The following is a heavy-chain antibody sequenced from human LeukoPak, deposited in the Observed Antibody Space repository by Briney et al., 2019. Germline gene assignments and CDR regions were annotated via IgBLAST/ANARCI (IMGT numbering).Heavy chain of an antibody. D-gene: IGHD2-8*01. CDR2: ISYSGRT. Sequence: PSETLTLPCTVSGGSFSRCNYYWGWIRQPPGKGLEWIGSISYSGRTYYNPSLKSRVTISVDTSKNQFFLNQRSVTAADTAVYYCARPRSRVSWFDPWGQGTLVTVSS. CDR1: GGSFSRCNYY. CDR3: ARPRSRVSWFDP. J-gene: IGHJ5*02. V-gene: IGHV4-39*01.